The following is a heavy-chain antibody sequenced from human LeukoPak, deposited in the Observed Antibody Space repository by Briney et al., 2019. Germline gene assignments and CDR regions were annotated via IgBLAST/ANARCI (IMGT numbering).Heavy chain of an antibody. V-gene: IGHV3-74*01. J-gene: IGHJ5*02. Sequence: PGGSPRLSCAASGFTSSSYWMHWVRQVPGKGLVWVSRISGDGTARNYADSVKGRFTISRDNAKNTLYLQMNSLRAEDTAVYYCARVRGESPRWFDPWGQGTLVTVSS. CDR2: ISGDGTAR. D-gene: IGHD3-10*01. CDR1: GFTSSSYW. CDR3: ARVRGESPRWFDP.